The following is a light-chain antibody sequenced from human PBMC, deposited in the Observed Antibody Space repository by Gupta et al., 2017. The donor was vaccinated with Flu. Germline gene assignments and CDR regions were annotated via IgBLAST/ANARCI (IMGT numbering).Light chain of an antibody. CDR1: SGSIASNY. Sequence: NFMLTQPHSVSESPGKTVTISCTRSSGSIASNYVQWYQQRPGSSPTTVIYEDNQRPSGVPDRFSGSIDSSSNSASLTISGLKTEDEADYYCQSYDSSNGDWVFGGGTKLTVL. CDR3: QSYDSSNGDWV. V-gene: IGLV6-57*01. CDR2: EDN. J-gene: IGLJ3*02.